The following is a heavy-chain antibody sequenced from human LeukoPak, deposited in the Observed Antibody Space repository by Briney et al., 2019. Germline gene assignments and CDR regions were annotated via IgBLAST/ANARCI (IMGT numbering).Heavy chain of an antibody. V-gene: IGHV3-7*01. D-gene: IGHD5-24*01. CDR2: IKRDGSEG. CDR3: ATLLGDATILDY. J-gene: IGHJ4*02. CDR1: GFTFSSNW. Sequence: GGSLRLSCAASGFTFSSNWMSWVRQAPGKGLEWVANIKRDGSEGYYVDSVKGRFTVSRDNANNLMYLQIDSLRAEDTAVYYCATLLGDATILDYWGQGTLVTVSS.